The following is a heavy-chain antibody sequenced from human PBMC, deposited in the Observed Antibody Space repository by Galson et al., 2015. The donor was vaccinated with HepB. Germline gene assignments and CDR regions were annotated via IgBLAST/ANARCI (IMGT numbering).Heavy chain of an antibody. V-gene: IGHV1-3*01. CDR2: INAGNGNT. Sequence: CKASGYTFTSYAMHWVRQAPGQRLEWMGWINAGNGNTKYSQKFQGRVTITRDTSASTAYMELSSLRSEDTAVYYCARDLYAAAEYYFDYWGQGTLVTVSS. J-gene: IGHJ4*02. D-gene: IGHD6-13*01. CDR3: ARDLYAAAEYYFDY. CDR1: GYTFTSYA.